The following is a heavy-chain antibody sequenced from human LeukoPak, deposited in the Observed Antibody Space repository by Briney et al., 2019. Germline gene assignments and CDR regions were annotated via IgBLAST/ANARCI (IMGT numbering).Heavy chain of an antibody. V-gene: IGHV4-39*07. CDR1: GGSISSSSYY. CDR2: IYYSGST. J-gene: IGHJ4*02. CDR3: ARDRAGYSSSWLFDY. Sequence: SETLSLTCTVSGGSISSSSYYWGWIRQPPGKGLEWIGSIYYSGSTYYNPSPKSRVTISVDTSKNQFSLKLSSVTAADTAVYYCARDRAGYSSSWLFDYWGQGTLVTVSS. D-gene: IGHD6-13*01.